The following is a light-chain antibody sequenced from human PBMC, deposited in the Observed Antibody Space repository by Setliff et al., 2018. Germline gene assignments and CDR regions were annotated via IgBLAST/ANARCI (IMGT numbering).Light chain of an antibody. CDR1: SSDVGGYNY. V-gene: IGLV2-14*01. CDR2: EVS. J-gene: IGLJ2*01. CDR3: SSYTSSSTPVV. Sequence: QSVLTQPASVSGSPGQSITISCTGTSSDVGGYNYVSWYQHHPGKPPKLMIYEVSNRPSGVSNRFSGSKSGNTASLTISGLQAEDEADYYCSSYTSSSTPVVFGGGTKVTVL.